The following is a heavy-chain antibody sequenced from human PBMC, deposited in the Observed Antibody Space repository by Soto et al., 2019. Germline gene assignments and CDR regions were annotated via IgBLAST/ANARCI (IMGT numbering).Heavy chain of an antibody. Sequence: GGSLRLSCAASGFTFSSYAMHWVRQAPGKGLEWVAVISYDGSNKYYADSVKGRFTISRDNSKNTLYLQMNSLRAEDTAVYYCAKEPKLSWGQGTLVTVSS. D-gene: IGHD1-1*01. CDR3: AKEPKLS. J-gene: IGHJ5*02. CDR1: GFTFSSYA. V-gene: IGHV3-30-3*01. CDR2: ISYDGSNK.